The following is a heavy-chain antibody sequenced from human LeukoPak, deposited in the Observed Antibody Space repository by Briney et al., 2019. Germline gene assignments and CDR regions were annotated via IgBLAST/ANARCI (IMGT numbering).Heavy chain of an antibody. J-gene: IGHJ4*02. V-gene: IGHV4-59*05. CDR1: GGSISSYY. CDR3: ARRLGTAMAAENFDY. Sequence: PSETLSLTCTVSGGSISSYYWSWIRQPPGKWLEWIGSIYYSGSTYYSPSLKSRVTISVDTSKNQFSLKLSSVTAADTAVYYCARRLGTAMAAENFDYWGQGTLVTVSS. D-gene: IGHD5-18*01. CDR2: IYYSGST.